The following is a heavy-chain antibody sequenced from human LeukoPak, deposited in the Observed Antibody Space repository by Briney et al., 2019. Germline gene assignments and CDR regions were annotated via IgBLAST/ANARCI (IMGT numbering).Heavy chain of an antibody. J-gene: IGHJ2*01. D-gene: IGHD1-26*01. Sequence: ASVKVSCKASGYTFTSYDINWVRQATGQGLGWMGWINPNSGGTNYAQKFQGRVTMTRDTSISTAYMELSRLRSDDTAVYYCARIVGATNWYFDLWGRGTLVTVSS. CDR1: GYTFTSYD. CDR3: ARIVGATNWYFDL. CDR2: INPNSGGT. V-gene: IGHV1-2*02.